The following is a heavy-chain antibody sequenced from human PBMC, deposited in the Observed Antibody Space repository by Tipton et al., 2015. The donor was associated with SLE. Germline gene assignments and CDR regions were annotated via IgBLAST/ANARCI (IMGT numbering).Heavy chain of an antibody. CDR1: GGSMSIYY. CDR3: ARSQLGGYFYSLDV. D-gene: IGHD1-1*01. V-gene: IGHV4-59*01. Sequence: TLSLTCTVSGGSMSIYYWSWIRQPPGKGLEWIGYIYYNGRTNYNPSLKSRVTISASTSKKEFSLKLNSMTAADSALYYCARSQLGGYFYSLDVWGQGTTVSVSS. CDR2: IYYNGRT. J-gene: IGHJ6*02.